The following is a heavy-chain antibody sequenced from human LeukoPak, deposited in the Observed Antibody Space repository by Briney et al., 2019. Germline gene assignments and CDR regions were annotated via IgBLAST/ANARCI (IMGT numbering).Heavy chain of an antibody. CDR2: MNPNSGNT. V-gene: IGHV1-8*01. Sequence: ASVKVSCKASGYTFTSNDINWVRQATGQGLEWMGWMNPNSGNTGCAQKFQDRVTMTRNISISTAYMELSSLRSDDTAVYYCVRGRKRYVGVPPADFDYWGQGILVTVSS. J-gene: IGHJ4*02. CDR3: VRGRKRYVGVPPADFDY. CDR1: GYTFTSND. D-gene: IGHD2-2*01.